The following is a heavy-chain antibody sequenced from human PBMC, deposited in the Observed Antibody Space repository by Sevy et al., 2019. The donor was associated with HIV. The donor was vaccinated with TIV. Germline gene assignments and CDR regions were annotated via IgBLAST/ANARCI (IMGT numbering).Heavy chain of an antibody. Sequence: GGSLRLSCAASGFTFSSYSMNWVRQAPGKGLEWVSSISSSSSYIYYADSVKGRFTISRDNAKNSLYLQMSSLRAEDTAVYYCARGQTIFGVVKWGFDYWGQGTLVTVSS. CDR2: ISSSSSYI. CDR3: ARGQTIFGVVKWGFDY. CDR1: GFTFSSYS. J-gene: IGHJ4*02. D-gene: IGHD3-3*01. V-gene: IGHV3-21*01.